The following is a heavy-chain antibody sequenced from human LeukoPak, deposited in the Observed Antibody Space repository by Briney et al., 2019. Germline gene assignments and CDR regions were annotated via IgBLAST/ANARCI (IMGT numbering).Heavy chain of an antibody. D-gene: IGHD5-24*01. V-gene: IGHV5-51*01. CDR3: ARLRDRTYFDY. CDR2: IYPGDSDT. Sequence: GESLKISCKGSGYSFTSYWIVWVRQMAGEGLEWMGIIYPGDSDTRYSPSFQGQVTISADKSISTAYLQWSSLKASDTAMYYCARLRDRTYFDYWGQGTLVTVSS. CDR1: GYSFTSYW. J-gene: IGHJ4*02.